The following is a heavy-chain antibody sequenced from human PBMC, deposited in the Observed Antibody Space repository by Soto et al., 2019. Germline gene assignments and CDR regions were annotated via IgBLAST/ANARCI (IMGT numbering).Heavy chain of an antibody. J-gene: IGHJ4*02. D-gene: IGHD2-2*01. V-gene: IGHV3-74*01. CDR3: VKVLARGVGVPRFYFDS. CDR2: INADGTST. CDR1: GFTFRNSW. Sequence: GGSLRLSCAASGFTFRNSWMHWVRQVSGKGLEWVSRINADGTSTSYADSVKGRFTISRDNAKNTLYLHVNSLRAEDTAVYYCVKVLARGVGVPRFYFDSWGQGALVTVSS.